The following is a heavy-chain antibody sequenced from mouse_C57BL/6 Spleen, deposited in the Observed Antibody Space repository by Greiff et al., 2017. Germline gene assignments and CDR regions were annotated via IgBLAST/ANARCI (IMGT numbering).Heavy chain of an antibody. CDR3: TNGGSGYDPSGFAY. D-gene: IGHD3-2*02. J-gene: IGHJ3*01. CDR2: IDPENGDT. CDR1: GFNIKDDY. Sequence: EVQLQQSGAELVRPGASVKLSCTASGFNIKDDYMHWVKQRPEQGLEWIGWIDPENGDTEYASKFQGKATITADTSSNTAYLQLSSLTSEDTAVYYCTNGGSGYDPSGFAYWGQGTLVTVSA. V-gene: IGHV14-4*01.